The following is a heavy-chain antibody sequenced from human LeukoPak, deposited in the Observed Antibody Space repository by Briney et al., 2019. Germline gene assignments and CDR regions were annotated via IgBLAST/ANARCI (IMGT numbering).Heavy chain of an antibody. J-gene: IGHJ4*02. CDR3: ARDDVVVTAIRGGTFDY. D-gene: IGHD2-21*02. Sequence: PLETLSLTCTVSGGSIRSYHWSWIRQPPGKRLEWIGYIYDSGSTNYNPSLKSRVTISVDTSKNQFSLKLSSVTAADTAVYYCARDDVVVTAIRGGTFDYWGQGTLVTVSS. CDR2: IYDSGST. V-gene: IGHV4-59*12. CDR1: GGSIRSYH.